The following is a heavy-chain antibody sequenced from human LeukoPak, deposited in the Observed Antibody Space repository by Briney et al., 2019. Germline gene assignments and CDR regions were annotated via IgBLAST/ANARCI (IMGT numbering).Heavy chain of an antibody. CDR3: ARFRAAYCSSSSCQKVNDY. J-gene: IGHJ4*02. CDR2: ITGSSSTI. D-gene: IGHD2-15*01. V-gene: IGHV3-48*01. CDR1: GFTFSSYS. Sequence: PGGSLRLSCAVSGFTFSSYSMNWVRQAPGKGLEWVSYITGSSSTIYYGDSVKGRFTISRDNAKNSLYLQMNSLRAEDTAVYYCARFRAAYCSSSSCQKVNDYWGQGTLVTVSS.